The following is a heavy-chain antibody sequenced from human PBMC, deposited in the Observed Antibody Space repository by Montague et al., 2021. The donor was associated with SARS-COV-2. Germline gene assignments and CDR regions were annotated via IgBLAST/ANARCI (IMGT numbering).Heavy chain of an antibody. D-gene: IGHD6-13*01. CDR1: GGSISGYY. V-gene: IGHV4-59*08. CDR3: ATHRQHHSH. Sequence: SETLSLTCTVSGGSISGYYWTWIRQPPGKGLEWIGYIFYNGDTNYNPSLKSRVSISVDTSKNQFSLKLIAVTAADTAVYFCATHRQHHSHWGQGAMVAVSS. CDR2: IFYNGDT. J-gene: IGHJ4*02.